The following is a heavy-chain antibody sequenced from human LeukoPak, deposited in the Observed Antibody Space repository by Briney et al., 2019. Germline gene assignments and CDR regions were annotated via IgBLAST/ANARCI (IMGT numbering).Heavy chain of an antibody. D-gene: IGHD5-12*01. CDR2: INPSGGST. CDR3: ARDGIFSPISGYDHDAFDI. CDR1: GHTFTSYY. J-gene: IGHJ3*02. Sequence: GASVKVSCKASGHTFTSYYMHWVRQAPGQGLEWMGIINPSGGSTSYAQKFQGRVTMTRDTSTSTVYMELSSLRSEDTAVYYCARDGIFSPISGYDHDAFDIWGQGTMVTVSS. V-gene: IGHV1-46*01.